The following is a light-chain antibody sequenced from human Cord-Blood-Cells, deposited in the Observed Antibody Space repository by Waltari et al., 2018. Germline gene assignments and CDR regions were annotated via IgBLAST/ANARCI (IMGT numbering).Light chain of an antibody. V-gene: IGKV1D-12*01. CDR3: QQAASFPLT. CDR1: QGIRSW. Sequence: DIQMTQSPSSVSPSVGERVTITCRASQGIRSWLAWFQQKPGKAPNLLIYAASSLQSGVPSRFSGSGSGTDFTLTISSLQPEDFATYYCQQAASFPLTFGGGTKVEIK. J-gene: IGKJ4*01. CDR2: AAS.